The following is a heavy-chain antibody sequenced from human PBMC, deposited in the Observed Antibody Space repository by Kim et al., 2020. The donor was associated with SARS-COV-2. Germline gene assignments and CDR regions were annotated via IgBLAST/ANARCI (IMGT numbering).Heavy chain of an antibody. J-gene: IGHJ6*02. CDR1: GGSISSSNW. V-gene: IGHV4-4*02. CDR3: ARGVLHYDYGMDV. Sequence: SETLSLTCAVSGGSISSSNWWSWVRQPPGKGLEWIGEIYHSGSTNYNPSLKSRVTISVDKSKNQFSLKLSSVTAADTAVYYCARGVLHYDYGMDVWGQGTTVTVSS. D-gene: IGHD3-10*01. CDR2: IYHSGST.